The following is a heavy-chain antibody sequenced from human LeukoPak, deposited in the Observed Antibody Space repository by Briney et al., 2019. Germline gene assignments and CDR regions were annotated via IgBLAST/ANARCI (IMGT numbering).Heavy chain of an antibody. CDR3: ACSRGGYSYGIDY. V-gene: IGHV5-51*01. Sequence: GESLKISCNGSGYSFTSYWIGWVRQMPGKGLEWMGIIYPGDSDTRYSPSFQGQVTISADKSISAAYLQWSSLKASDTAIYYCACSRGGYSYGIDYWGQGTLVTVSS. J-gene: IGHJ4*02. D-gene: IGHD5-18*01. CDR2: IYPGDSDT. CDR1: GYSFTSYW.